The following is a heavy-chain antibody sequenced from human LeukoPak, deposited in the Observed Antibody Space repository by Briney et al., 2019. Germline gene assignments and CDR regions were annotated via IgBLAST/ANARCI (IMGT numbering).Heavy chain of an antibody. CDR1: GGSFSDYY. CDR2: INHSGST. V-gene: IGHV4-34*01. CDR3: ARRPITMIVVVIANYYPSAFDI. D-gene: IGHD3-22*01. Sequence: SEPLSLTCAVYGGSFSDYYWSWIRQPPGKGLEWIAEINHSGSTSYNPSLKSRVTISVDTSKNQFSLKLSSVTAADTAVYYCARRPITMIVVVIANYYPSAFDIWGQGTMVTVSS. J-gene: IGHJ3*02.